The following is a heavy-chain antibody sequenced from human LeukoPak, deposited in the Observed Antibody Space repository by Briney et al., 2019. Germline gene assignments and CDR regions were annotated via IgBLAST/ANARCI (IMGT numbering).Heavy chain of an antibody. CDR3: ARRYSSGWWIDY. CDR1: GFTFSSYW. D-gene: IGHD6-19*01. V-gene: IGHV3-53*01. Sequence: PGGSLRLSCAASGFTFSSYWMYWVRQAPGKGLEWVSVIYSGGSTYYADSVKGRFTISRDNSKNTLYLQMNTLGAEDTAVYYCARRYSSGWWIDYWGQGTLVTVSS. CDR2: IYSGGST. J-gene: IGHJ4*02.